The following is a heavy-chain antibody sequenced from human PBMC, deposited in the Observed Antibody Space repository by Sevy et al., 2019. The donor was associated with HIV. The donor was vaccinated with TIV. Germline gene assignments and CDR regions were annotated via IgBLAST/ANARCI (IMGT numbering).Heavy chain of an antibody. CDR2: ISAYNDNT. Sequence: ASVKVSCKASGYSFTSYGISWVRQAPGQGLEWMGWISAYNDNTNYAQKLQDRVTMTTDTSTSTGYLELRSLRSDDTAVYYCARVPSYSRTGYDCLMVYWGQGTLVTDSS. CDR3: ARVPSYSRTGYDCLMVY. V-gene: IGHV1-18*01. J-gene: IGHJ4*02. D-gene: IGHD5-12*01. CDR1: GYSFTSYG.